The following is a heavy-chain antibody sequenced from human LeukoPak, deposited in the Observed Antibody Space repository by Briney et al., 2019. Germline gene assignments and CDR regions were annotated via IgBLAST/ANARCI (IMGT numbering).Heavy chain of an antibody. J-gene: IGHJ4*02. CDR2: IIPIFGTA. D-gene: IGHD2-15*01. Sequence: EAPVKVSCKAFGGSFSSEAISWVRQAPGQGLEWMGGIIPIFGTANYAQKFQGRVTITTDESTSTAYMEVSSLRSEDTAVYYCGRKAGDCGGGSCYSIDYWGQGTLVTVSS. CDR1: GGSFSSEA. CDR3: GRKAGDCGGGSCYSIDY. V-gene: IGHV1-69*05.